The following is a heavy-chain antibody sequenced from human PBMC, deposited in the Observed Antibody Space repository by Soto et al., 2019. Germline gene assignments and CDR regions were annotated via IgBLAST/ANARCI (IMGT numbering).Heavy chain of an antibody. J-gene: IGHJ5*02. V-gene: IGHV2-5*02. D-gene: IGHD3-22*01. Sequence: QITLKESGPTLVKPTQTLTLTCTFSGFSLSTSGVGVGWIPQPPGKALEWLALIYWDDDKRYSPSLKSRLTITKDTSKNQVVLTMTNMDPVDTATYYCAHRRGYYDSSGYWFDPWGQGTLVTVSS. CDR1: GFSLSTSGVG. CDR3: AHRRGYYDSSGYWFDP. CDR2: IYWDDDK.